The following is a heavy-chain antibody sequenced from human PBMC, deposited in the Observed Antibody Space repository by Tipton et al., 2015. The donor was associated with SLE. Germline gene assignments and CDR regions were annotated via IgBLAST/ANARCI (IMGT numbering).Heavy chain of an antibody. CDR2: IYYSGSA. CDR1: GGSISSYY. Sequence: TLSLTCTVSGGSISSYYWSWIRQPPGKGLEWIGYIYYSGSANYNPSLKSRVTISVDTSKNQFSLKLSSVTAADTAVYYCARRNRPEYSSSGFDYWGQGTLVTVSS. J-gene: IGHJ4*02. V-gene: IGHV4-59*08. CDR3: ARRNRPEYSSSGFDY. D-gene: IGHD6-6*01.